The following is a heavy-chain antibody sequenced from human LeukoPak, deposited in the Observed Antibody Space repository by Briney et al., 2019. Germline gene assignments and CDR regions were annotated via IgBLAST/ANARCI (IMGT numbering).Heavy chain of an antibody. CDR2: TTSNSSYI. J-gene: IGHJ6*03. Sequence: GGSLRLSCAAAGFTFSIYNMNWVRQAPGRGLEWVSSTTSNSSYIYYADSVKGRFTISRDNAKKSLYLQMNSLRAEDTAVYYCARDPGGTYISAYYYMDVWGKGTTVTVSS. CDR1: GFTFSIYN. CDR3: ARDPGGTYISAYYYMDV. D-gene: IGHD1-26*01. V-gene: IGHV3-21*01.